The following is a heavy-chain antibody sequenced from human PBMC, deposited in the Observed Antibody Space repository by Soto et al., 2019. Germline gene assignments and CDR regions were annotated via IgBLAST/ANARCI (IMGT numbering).Heavy chain of an antibody. CDR3: AHWTLLLYYYDSSGYYRGYAFDI. D-gene: IGHD3-22*01. CDR1: GFSLSTSGVG. V-gene: IGHV2-5*02. J-gene: IGHJ3*02. CDR2: IYWDDDK. Sequence: QITLKESGPTLVKPTQTLTLTCTFSGFSLSTSGVGVGWIRQPPGKALEWLALIYWDDDKRYSPSLKSRLTITKATSKNQXXLXMXIMDPVDTATYYCAHWTLLLYYYDSSGYYRGYAFDIWGQGTMVTVSS.